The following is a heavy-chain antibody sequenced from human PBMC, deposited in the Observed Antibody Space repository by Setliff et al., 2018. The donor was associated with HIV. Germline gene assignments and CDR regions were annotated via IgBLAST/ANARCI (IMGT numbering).Heavy chain of an antibody. J-gene: IGHJ4*02. V-gene: IGHV4-59*11. Sequence: SETLSLTCSVSGGSITSHYWTWIRQPPGKGLEWIGEIYHSGSTNHNPSLKSRVTISVDKSKNQFSLKLSSVTAADTAVYYCARDGGYSYGIGGITYYFDYWGQGTLVTVSS. CDR1: GGSITSHY. CDR2: IYHSGST. D-gene: IGHD5-18*01. CDR3: ARDGGYSYGIGGITYYFDY.